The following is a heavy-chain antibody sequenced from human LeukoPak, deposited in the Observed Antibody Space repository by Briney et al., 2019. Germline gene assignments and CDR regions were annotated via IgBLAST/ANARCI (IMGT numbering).Heavy chain of an antibody. V-gene: IGHV3-30*02. J-gene: IGHJ4*02. CDR1: GFTFSNYG. CDR2: IWYDGSYK. Sequence: GGSLRLSCVASGFTFSNYGMHWVRQAPGKALNWVALIWYDGSYKYYADSVKGRFTISRENPKNTLYLQMNSLRAEDTGIYYCAKVVQYTASTGTGLDYWGQGTLVTVSS. D-gene: IGHD6-13*01. CDR3: AKVVQYTASTGTGLDY.